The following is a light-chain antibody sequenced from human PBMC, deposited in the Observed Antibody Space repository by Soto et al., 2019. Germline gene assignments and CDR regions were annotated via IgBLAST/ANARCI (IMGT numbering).Light chain of an antibody. CDR1: QGISNC. CDR3: QKYNSARRT. J-gene: IGKJ1*01. Sequence: DMQMTQSPSSLSASVGDRVTITCRASQGISNCLAWYQQKPGKVPKLLIYAASTLQSGVPSRFNGSGSGIDFTLNISSRQPEDVATYYCQKYNSARRTFGQGTKVEIK. V-gene: IGKV1-27*01. CDR2: AAS.